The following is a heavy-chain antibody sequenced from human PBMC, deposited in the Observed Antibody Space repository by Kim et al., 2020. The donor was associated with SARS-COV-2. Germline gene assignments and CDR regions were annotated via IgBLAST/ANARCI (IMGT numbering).Heavy chain of an antibody. V-gene: IGHV5-10-1*01. Sequence: GESLKISCKGSGYSFTNYWITWVRQMPGKGLEWMGRIDPGDSYTNYSPSFQGHVTISADKSISTAYLQWSSLKASDTAMYYCARGKVYASFTFDPWGQGTLVTVSS. CDR3: ARGKVYASFTFDP. CDR1: GYSFTNYW. D-gene: IGHD2-8*01. J-gene: IGHJ5*02. CDR2: IDPGDSYT.